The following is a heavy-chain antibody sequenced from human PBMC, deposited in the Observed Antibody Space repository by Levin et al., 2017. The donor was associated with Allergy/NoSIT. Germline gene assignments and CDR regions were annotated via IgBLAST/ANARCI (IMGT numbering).Heavy chain of an antibody. D-gene: IGHD3-10*01. V-gene: IGHV4-59*01. CDR1: GGSISSYY. Sequence: SETLSLTCTVSGGSISSYYWSWIRQPPGKGLEWIGYIYYSGSTNYNPSLKSRVTISVDTSKNQFSLKLSSVTAADTAVYYCARDLSGLLWFGEMDPWGQGTLVTVSS. J-gene: IGHJ5*02. CDR3: ARDLSGLLWFGEMDP. CDR2: IYYSGST.